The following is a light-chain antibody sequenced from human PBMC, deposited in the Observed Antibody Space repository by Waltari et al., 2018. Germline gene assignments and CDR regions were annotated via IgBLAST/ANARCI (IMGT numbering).Light chain of an antibody. Sequence: EIVLTQSPATLSVSPRERATLSCRASLTVSSKLAGYQQKPGQAPRLLIYGAATRATGVPARFSGSGSGTEFTLTISSLQSEDFAVYYCQQYNNWSRTFGQGTKVEIK. V-gene: IGKV3-15*01. CDR1: LTVSSK. CDR3: QQYNNWSRT. J-gene: IGKJ1*01. CDR2: GAA.